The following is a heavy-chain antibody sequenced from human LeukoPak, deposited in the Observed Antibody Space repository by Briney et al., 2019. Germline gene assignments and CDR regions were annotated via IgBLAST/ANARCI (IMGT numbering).Heavy chain of an antibody. D-gene: IGHD6-19*01. CDR3: ARDLDVGAVAGTNWFDP. V-gene: IGHV4-4*07. CDR1: GVSISSYY. Sequence: PSETLSLTCTVSGVSISSYYWGWIRQPAGKGLEWIGRIYTSGSTNYNPSLKSRVTMSVDTSKNQFSLRLSSVTAADTAVYYCARDLDVGAVAGTNWFDPWGQGTLVTVSS. J-gene: IGHJ5*02. CDR2: IYTSGST.